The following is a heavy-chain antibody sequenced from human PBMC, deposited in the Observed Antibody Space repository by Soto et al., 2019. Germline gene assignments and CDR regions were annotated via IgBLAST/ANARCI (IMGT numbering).Heavy chain of an antibody. J-gene: IGHJ4*02. V-gene: IGHV3-49*04. CDR2: IRSKAYGGTT. Sequence: GGSLRLSCTASGFTFGDYAMSWVRQAPGKGLEWVGFIRSKAYGGTTEYAASVKGRFTISRDDSKSIAYLQMNSLKTEDTAVYYCTRGAPSGSYFDYWGQGTLVTVSS. CDR3: TRGAPSGSYFDY. CDR1: GFTFGDYA. D-gene: IGHD3-10*01.